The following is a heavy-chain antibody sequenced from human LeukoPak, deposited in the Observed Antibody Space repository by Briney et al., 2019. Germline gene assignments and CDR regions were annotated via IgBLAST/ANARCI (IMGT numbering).Heavy chain of an antibody. V-gene: IGHV4-4*07. CDR3: ARAGAPNYYDSSGYYKHAFDI. J-gene: IGHJ3*02. CDR2: IYTSGST. D-gene: IGHD3-22*01. Sequence: SETLSLTCTVSGGSISSYYWSWIRQPPGKGLEWIGRIYTSGSTNYNPSLKSRVTMSVDTSKNQFSLKLSSVTAADTAVYYCARAGAPNYYDSSGYYKHAFDIWGQGTMVTVSS. CDR1: GGSISSYY.